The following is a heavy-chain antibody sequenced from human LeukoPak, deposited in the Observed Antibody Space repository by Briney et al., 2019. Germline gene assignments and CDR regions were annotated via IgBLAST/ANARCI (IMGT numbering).Heavy chain of an antibody. CDR3: AISYGRVAGTDFDY. Sequence: ASVKVSCKASGYTLTGYYMHWVRQAPGQGLEWMGWMNPSSGERKYVQSFQGRVTLTRDTSITTAYMELSSLTSDDTAVYYCAISYGRVAGTDFDYWGQGTLVSVAS. CDR2: MNPSSGER. D-gene: IGHD6-19*01. V-gene: IGHV1-2*02. CDR1: GYTLTGYY. J-gene: IGHJ4*02.